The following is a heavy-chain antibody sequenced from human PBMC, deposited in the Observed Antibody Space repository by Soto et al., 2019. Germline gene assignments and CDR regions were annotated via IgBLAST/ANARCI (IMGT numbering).Heavy chain of an antibody. J-gene: IGHJ4*02. Sequence: EVRVLESGGGLVQPGGSLRLSCVDSGVTFTTYAMTWVRQAPGKGLEWDSIISGSGGSTHYADSVKGRFIISRDNSKNTLSLQMNGLRAEDTAVYYCAKTGFGRYCSSTSCVHFDYWGQGTLVTVSS. D-gene: IGHD2-2*01. CDR2: ISGSGGST. V-gene: IGHV3-23*01. CDR3: AKTGFGRYCSSTSCVHFDY. CDR1: GVTFTTYA.